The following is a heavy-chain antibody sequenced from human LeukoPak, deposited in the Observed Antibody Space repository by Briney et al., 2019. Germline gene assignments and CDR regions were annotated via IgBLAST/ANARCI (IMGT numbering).Heavy chain of an antibody. CDR2: ISGSGGST. D-gene: IGHD6-6*01. Sequence: GGSLRLSCAASGFTFSSYAMSWVRQAPGKGLEWVSAISGSGGSTYYADSVKGRFTISRDNSKNTLYLQMNSLRAEDTAVYYCAKNRLGSTYSSSSLGGQGTLVTVSS. CDR3: AKNRLGSTYSSSSL. CDR1: GFTFSSYA. J-gene: IGHJ4*02. V-gene: IGHV3-23*01.